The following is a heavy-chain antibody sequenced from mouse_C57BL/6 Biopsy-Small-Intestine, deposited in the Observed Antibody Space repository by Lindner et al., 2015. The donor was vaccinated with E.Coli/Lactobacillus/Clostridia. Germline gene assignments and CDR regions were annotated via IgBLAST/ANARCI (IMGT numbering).Heavy chain of an antibody. V-gene: IGHV5-17*01. CDR3: AREDY. CDR1: GITFSDYG. J-gene: IGHJ2*01. CDR2: INNDRSNF. Sequence: VQLQESGGGLVKPGGSRKLSCVVSGITFSDYGIHWVRQAPEKGLEWIAYINNDRSNFYYADTVKGRFTVSRDNAKNTLFLQMTSLRSEDTAIYYCAREDYWGQGTTLTVSS.